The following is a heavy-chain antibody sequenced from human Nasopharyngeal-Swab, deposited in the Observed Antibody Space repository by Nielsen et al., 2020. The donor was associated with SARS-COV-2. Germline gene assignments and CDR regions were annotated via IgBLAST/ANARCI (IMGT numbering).Heavy chain of an antibody. V-gene: IGHV1-46*01. Sequence: CVRQAPGQGLEWMGIINPSGGSTSYAQKFQGRVTMTRDTSTSTVYMELSSLRSEDTAVYYCARVFRWGAFDYWGQGTLVTVSS. J-gene: IGHJ4*02. CDR3: ARVFRWGAFDY. D-gene: IGHD3-16*01. CDR2: INPSGGST.